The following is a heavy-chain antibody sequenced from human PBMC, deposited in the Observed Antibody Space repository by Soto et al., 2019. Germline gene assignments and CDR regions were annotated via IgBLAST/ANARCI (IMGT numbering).Heavy chain of an antibody. CDR2: IYYTGST. D-gene: IGHD4-17*01. V-gene: IGHV4-31*03. CDR1: GGSITSGPYY. CDR3: ARLFGDYVGWFDP. Sequence: QVQLQESGPGLVKPSQTLSLTCTVSGGSITSGPYYWSWIRQHPGKGLEWIGYIYYTGSTYSNPSLESRITMSVDTSKNQFSLKLRSVTAADTAVYYCARLFGDYVGWFDPWGQGTLVNVSS. J-gene: IGHJ5*02.